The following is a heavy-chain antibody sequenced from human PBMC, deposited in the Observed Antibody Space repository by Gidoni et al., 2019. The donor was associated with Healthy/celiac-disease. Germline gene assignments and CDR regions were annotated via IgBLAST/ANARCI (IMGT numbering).Heavy chain of an antibody. D-gene: IGHD3-22*01. V-gene: IGHV1-69*01. J-gene: IGHJ3*02. Sequence: QVQLVQSGAEVKKPGSSVKVSCKASGGTFSSYAISWVRQAPGQGLEWMGGIIPIFGTANYAQKFQGRVTITADESTSTAYMELSSLRSEDTAVYYCATSLYYYDSSGTGGAFDIWGQGTMVTVSS. CDR1: GGTFSSYA. CDR3: ATSLYYYDSSGTGGAFDI. CDR2: IIPIFGTA.